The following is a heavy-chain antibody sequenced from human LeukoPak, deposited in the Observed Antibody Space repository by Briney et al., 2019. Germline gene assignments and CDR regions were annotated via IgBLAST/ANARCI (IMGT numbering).Heavy chain of an antibody. Sequence: GGSLRLSCAASGFTFNSYAMSWVRQAPGKGLEWVSRINSDGSSTSYADSVKGRFTISRDNAKNTLYLQMNSLRAEDTAVYYCAELGITMIGGVWGKGTTVTISS. CDR2: INSDGSST. D-gene: IGHD3-10*02. V-gene: IGHV3-74*01. CDR1: GFTFNSYA. CDR3: AELGITMIGGV. J-gene: IGHJ6*04.